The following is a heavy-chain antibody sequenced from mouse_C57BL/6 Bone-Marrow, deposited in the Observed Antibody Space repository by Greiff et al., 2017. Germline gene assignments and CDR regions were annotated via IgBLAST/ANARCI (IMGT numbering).Heavy chain of an antibody. D-gene: IGHD2-4*01. CDR2: IWSGGST. CDR3: GRNLYDYPFAD. V-gene: IGHV2-2*01. J-gene: IGHJ3*01. Sequence: QVQLKESGPGLVQPSQSLSITCTVSGFSLTSYGVHWVRQSPGKGLEWLGVIWSGGSTDYNAAFITRLSISKDNSKSQVFFKMNSVQADDTAIYYCGRNLYDYPFADWGTGTLVTVSA. CDR1: GFSLTSYG.